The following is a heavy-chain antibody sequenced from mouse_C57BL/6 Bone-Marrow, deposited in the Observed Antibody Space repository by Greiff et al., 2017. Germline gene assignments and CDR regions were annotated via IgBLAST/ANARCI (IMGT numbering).Heavy chain of an antibody. V-gene: IGHV5-6*02. D-gene: IGHD1-1*01. Sequence: DVMLVESGGDLVKPGGSLKLSCAASGFTFSSYGMSWVRQTPDKRLEWVATISSGGSYTYYPDSVKGRFTISRDNAKNTLYLQMSSLKSEDTAMYYCARHPLITTVVAPDAMDYWGQGTSVTVSS. CDR3: ARHPLITTVVAPDAMDY. J-gene: IGHJ4*01. CDR2: ISSGGSYT. CDR1: GFTFSSYG.